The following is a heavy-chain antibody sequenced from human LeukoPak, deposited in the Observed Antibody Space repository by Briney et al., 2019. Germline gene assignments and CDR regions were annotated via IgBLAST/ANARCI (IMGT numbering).Heavy chain of an antibody. J-gene: IGHJ4*02. D-gene: IGHD6-19*01. CDR2: LYSGGNT. CDR1: GFTFSSYT. Sequence: GGSLRLSCAASGFTFSSYTMHWVRQAPGKGLEWISVLYSGGNTYYADSVKGRFTISRDNSENTLFLQMNSLRAEDTAVYYCARGISSSGWLDYWGQGTLVTVSS. V-gene: IGHV3-53*01. CDR3: ARGISSSGWLDY.